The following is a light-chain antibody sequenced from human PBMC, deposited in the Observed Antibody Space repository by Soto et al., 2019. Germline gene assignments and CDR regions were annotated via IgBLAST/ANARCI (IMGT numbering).Light chain of an antibody. Sequence: DIQMTQSPSSLSASVGDRVTITCRASQSISSYLNWYQQKPGKAPKLLIYAASSLQSGVPSRFNGSESGTDFTLTISSLQPEDFATYSCHQSYSTPPYPFGQGTKLEIK. V-gene: IGKV1-39*01. J-gene: IGKJ2*01. CDR1: QSISSY. CDR3: HQSYSTPPYP. CDR2: AAS.